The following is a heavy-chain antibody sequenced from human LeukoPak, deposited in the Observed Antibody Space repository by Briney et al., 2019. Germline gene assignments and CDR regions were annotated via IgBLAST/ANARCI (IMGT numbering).Heavy chain of an antibody. D-gene: IGHD1-1*01. CDR3: AKGSWVSNADAVL. Sequence: PGGSLRLSCAVSGFTFSSFEMSWVRLAPGKGLEWVSYVSGRGSEIYYADSVKGGFTISGDNGKNSLYLQMNSLRAEDTAVYYCAKGSWVSNADAVLWGQGTVVTVSS. CDR1: GFTFSSFE. V-gene: IGHV3-48*03. J-gene: IGHJ4*02. CDR2: VSGRGSEI.